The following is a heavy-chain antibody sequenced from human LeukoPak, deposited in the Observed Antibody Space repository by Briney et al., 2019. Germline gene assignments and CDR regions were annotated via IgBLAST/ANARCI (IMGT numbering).Heavy chain of an antibody. Sequence: ASEKVSCKASGYTFTRYGISWVRQAPGQELEWMGWISSNDGNTYYGQNFQGRVTMTTDTSTSTAYMELRSLRSDDTAVYYCARVDILTGYYFFDSWGQGTLVTVSS. V-gene: IGHV1-18*01. J-gene: IGHJ4*02. D-gene: IGHD3-9*01. CDR3: ARVDILTGYYFFDS. CDR2: ISSNDGNT. CDR1: GYTFTRYG.